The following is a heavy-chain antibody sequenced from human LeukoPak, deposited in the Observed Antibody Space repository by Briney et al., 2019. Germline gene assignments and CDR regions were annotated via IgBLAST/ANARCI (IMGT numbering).Heavy chain of an antibody. CDR1: GFTFSSYW. CDR3: ARDLYYDFWSGYYLYYYYMDV. D-gene: IGHD3-3*01. V-gene: IGHV3-7*01. CDR2: IKQDGSEK. J-gene: IGHJ6*03. Sequence: PGGSLRLSCAASGFTFSSYWMSWVRQAPGKGLERVANIKQDGSEKYYVDSVKGRFTISRDNAKNSLYLQMNSLRAEDTAVYYCARDLYYDFWSGYYLYYYYMDVWGKGTTVTVSS.